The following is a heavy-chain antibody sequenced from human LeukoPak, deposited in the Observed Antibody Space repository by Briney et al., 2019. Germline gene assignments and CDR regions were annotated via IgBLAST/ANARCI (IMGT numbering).Heavy chain of an antibody. CDR1: GFTFSNYW. D-gene: IGHD6-19*01. Sequence: GGSLRLSCGASGFTFSNYWMSWVRQAPGKGLEWVINISQDGSGKNYADSAEGRFTISRDNAKNTLYLHMNSLRAEDTAVYYCAKDNSVAGTTNLDSWGQGTLVTVSS. V-gene: IGHV3-7*03. J-gene: IGHJ4*02. CDR2: ISQDGSGK. CDR3: AKDNSVAGTTNLDS.